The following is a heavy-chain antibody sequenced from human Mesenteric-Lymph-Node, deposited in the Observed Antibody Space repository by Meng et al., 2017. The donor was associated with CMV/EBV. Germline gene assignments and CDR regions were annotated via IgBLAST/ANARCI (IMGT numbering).Heavy chain of an antibody. J-gene: IGHJ4*02. CDR1: GGTFSSYA. CDR2: IIPILGIT. CDR3: ARPRGITVAGWDYFEY. Sequence: SVKVSCKASGGTFSSYAISWVRQAPGQGLEWMGGIIPILGITNYAQTFQGRVTITADKSTSTAYMELTSLKSDDTAVYYCARPRGITVAGWDYFEYWGQGTLVTVSS. D-gene: IGHD6-19*01. V-gene: IGHV1-69*10.